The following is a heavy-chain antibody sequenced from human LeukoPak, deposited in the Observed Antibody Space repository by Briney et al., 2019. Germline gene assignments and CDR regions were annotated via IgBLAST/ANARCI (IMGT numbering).Heavy chain of an antibody. CDR2: INAYNGNT. CDR3: ASSERGSSGYY. D-gene: IGHD3-22*01. J-gene: IGHJ4*02. V-gene: IGHV1-18*01. Sequence: GASVKVSCKTSGYTFTYYVISWVRQAPGQGLEWMGWINAYNGNTNDAQKFQGRVTMTTDTSTSTAYMELSSLRSEDTAVYYCASSERGSSGYYWGQGTLVTVSS. CDR1: GYTFTYYV.